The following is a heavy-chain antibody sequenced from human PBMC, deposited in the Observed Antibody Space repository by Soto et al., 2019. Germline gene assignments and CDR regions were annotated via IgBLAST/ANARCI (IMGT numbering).Heavy chain of an antibody. CDR2: TIPIFPTT. V-gene: IGHV1-69*06. D-gene: IGHD3-16*01. J-gene: IGHJ3*01. CDR3: AGSPRQGGAFDV. Sequence: QVQLVQSGAEVKKPGSSVKVSCKISGGTFSSYAINWVRQAPGQGLEWMGETIPIFPTTNYAQKFQGRVTITADTSNCIGYQGRGRLGSDDTGGYYFAGSPRQGGAFDVWGQGTMVTVSS. CDR1: GGTFSSYA.